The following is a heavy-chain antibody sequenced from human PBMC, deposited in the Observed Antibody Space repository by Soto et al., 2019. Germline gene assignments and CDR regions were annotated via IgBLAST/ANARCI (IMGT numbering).Heavy chain of an antibody. V-gene: IGHV3-48*01. J-gene: IGHJ3*02. CDR1: GFTFTSDS. Sequence: GGSLRLSCAASGFTFTSDSMNWVRQAPGKGLEWVSYIRGTTHYADSVKGRFTISRDNARSSLYLQMNSLRADDTAVYYCARDDSFAFDIWGQGTMVTVSS. CDR3: ARDDSFAFDI. CDR2: IRGTT. D-gene: IGHD2-21*01.